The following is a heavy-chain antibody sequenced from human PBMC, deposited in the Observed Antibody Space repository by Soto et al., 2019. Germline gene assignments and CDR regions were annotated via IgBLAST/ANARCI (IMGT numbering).Heavy chain of an antibody. V-gene: IGHV3-21*06. CDR3: ARESEDLTSNFDY. J-gene: IGHJ4*02. CDR2: ISSSSSYI. CDR1: GFSFSPYN. Sequence: PGGSLRLSCAASGFSFSPYNMNWVRQAPGKGLEWVSSISSSSSYIYYAGSVKGRFTISRDNAKNSLYLQMNSLRAEDTAVYYCARESEDLTSNFDYRGQGTLVTVSS.